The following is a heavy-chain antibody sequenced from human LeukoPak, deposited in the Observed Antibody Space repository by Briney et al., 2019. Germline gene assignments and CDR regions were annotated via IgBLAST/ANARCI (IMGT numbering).Heavy chain of an antibody. Sequence: GASVKVSCKASGYTFTSYAMNWVRQAPGQGLEWMGGIIPIFGTANYAQKFQGRVTITADESTSTAYMELSSLRSEDTAVYYCARGRGMGGSGVDYWGQGTLVTVSS. J-gene: IGHJ4*02. CDR2: IIPIFGTA. V-gene: IGHV1-69*13. CDR3: ARGRGMGGSGVDY. CDR1: GYTFTSYA. D-gene: IGHD3-10*01.